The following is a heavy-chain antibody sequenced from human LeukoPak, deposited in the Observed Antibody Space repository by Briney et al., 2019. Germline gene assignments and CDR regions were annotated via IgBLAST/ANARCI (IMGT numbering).Heavy chain of an antibody. D-gene: IGHD3-10*01. CDR2: ISGSGGST. Sequence: PGGSLRLSCAASGFTFSSYVMSWVRQAPGKGLEWVSAISGSGGSTYYADSVKGRFTISRDNSKNTLYLQMNSLRAEDTAVYYCAKGYGSGSYPFDYWGQGTLVTVSS. CDR3: AKGYGSGSYPFDY. V-gene: IGHV3-23*01. J-gene: IGHJ4*02. CDR1: GFTFSSYV.